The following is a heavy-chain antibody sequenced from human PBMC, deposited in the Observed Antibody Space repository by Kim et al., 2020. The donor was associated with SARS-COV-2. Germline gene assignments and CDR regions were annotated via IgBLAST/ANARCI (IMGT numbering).Heavy chain of an antibody. CDR1: GGTFSSYA. V-gene: IGHV1-69*13. Sequence: SVKVSCKASGGTFSSYAISWVRQAPGQGLEWMGGIIPIFGTANYAQKFQGRVTITADESTSTAYMELSSLRSEDTAVYYCAREGAAHYGMDVWGQGTTVTVSS. J-gene: IGHJ6*02. D-gene: IGHD6-13*01. CDR2: IIPIFGTA. CDR3: AREGAAHYGMDV.